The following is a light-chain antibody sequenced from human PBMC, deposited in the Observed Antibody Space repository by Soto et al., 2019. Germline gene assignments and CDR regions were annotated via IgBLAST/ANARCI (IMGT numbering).Light chain of an antibody. CDR1: SNDVGGYNY. V-gene: IGLV2-14*01. CDR2: DVS. Sequence: QSALTQPASVSGSPGQSITISCTGSSNDVGGYNYVSWYQQHPGKAPKLMIYDVSDRPSGVPNRFSGSKSGNTASLTISGLQAEDEADYYCSSYTSSSTRVFGTGTKVTVL. J-gene: IGLJ1*01. CDR3: SSYTSSSTRV.